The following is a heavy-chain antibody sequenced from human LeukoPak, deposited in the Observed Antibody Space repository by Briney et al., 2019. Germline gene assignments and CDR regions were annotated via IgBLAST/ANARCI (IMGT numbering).Heavy chain of an antibody. CDR2: IWYDGSNK. J-gene: IGHJ5*02. CDR1: GFTFSSYG. CDR3: AKEANYDFWSGYDP. V-gene: IGHV3-33*06. D-gene: IGHD3-3*01. Sequence: GGSLRLSRAASGFTFSSYGMHWVRQAPGKGREWVAVIWYDGSNKYYADSVKGRFTISRDNSKNTLYLQMNSLRAEDTAVYYCAKEANYDFWSGYDPWGQGTLVTVSS.